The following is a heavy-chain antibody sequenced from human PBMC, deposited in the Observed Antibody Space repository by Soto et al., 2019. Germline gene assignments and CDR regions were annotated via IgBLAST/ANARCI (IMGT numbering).Heavy chain of an antibody. V-gene: IGHV1-18*01. CDR3: ARDAAAGLNDY. CDR2: ISAYNGNT. Sequence: QVQLVQSGAEVKKPGASVKVSRKASGYTFTSYGISWVRQAPGQGLEWMGWISAYNGNTKYAQKYQGRGTMTTDTSTSTAYMEVRSLRSDDTAVYYCARDAAAGLNDYWGQGTLVTLSS. CDR1: GYTFTSYG. J-gene: IGHJ4*02. D-gene: IGHD6-13*01.